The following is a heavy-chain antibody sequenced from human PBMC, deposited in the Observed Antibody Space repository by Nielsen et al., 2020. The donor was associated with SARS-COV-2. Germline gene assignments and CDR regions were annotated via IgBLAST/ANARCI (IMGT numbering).Heavy chain of an antibody. J-gene: IGHJ6*02. CDR2: ISYDGSNK. Sequence: GGSLRLSCAASGFPFSSYGMHWVRQAPGKGLEWVAVISYDGSNKYYADSVKGRFTISRDNSKNTLYLQMNSLRAEDTAVYYCAKDTRLYYSYGMDVWGQGTTVTVSS. CDR3: AKDTRLYYSYGMDV. CDR1: GFPFSSYG. V-gene: IGHV3-30*18.